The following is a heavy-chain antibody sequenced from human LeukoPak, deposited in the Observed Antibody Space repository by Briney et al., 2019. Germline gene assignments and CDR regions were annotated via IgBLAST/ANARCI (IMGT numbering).Heavy chain of an antibody. Sequence: GGSLILSCAASGFTFSSYAMSWVRQAPGKGLEWVSSISGNGGSTYYAVSVQGRFTISRDNSKNTLYLQMNSLKVEDTAVYYCAKDRWAARTIIDAFDIWGQGTMVTVSS. CDR1: GFTFSSYA. CDR3: AKDRWAARTIIDAFDI. V-gene: IGHV3-23*01. J-gene: IGHJ3*02. D-gene: IGHD6-6*01. CDR2: ISGNGGST.